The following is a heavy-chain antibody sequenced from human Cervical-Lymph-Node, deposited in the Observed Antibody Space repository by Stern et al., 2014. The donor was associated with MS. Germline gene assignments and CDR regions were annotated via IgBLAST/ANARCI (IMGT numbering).Heavy chain of an antibody. CDR2: IYRTGST. D-gene: IGHD6-19*01. J-gene: IGHJ4*02. V-gene: IGHV4-61*02. CDR3: ARGDKIAVPGSESYYFDY. CDR1: GGSISSGSYY. Sequence: QVQLQESGPGLVKPSQTLTLTCTVSGGSISSGSYYWSWIRQPAGEGLEWIGRIYRTGSTHYNPSLKSRVTISVDTSKGQFSLRRSSVTAADTAVYYCARGDKIAVPGSESYYFDYWGQGTLVTVSS.